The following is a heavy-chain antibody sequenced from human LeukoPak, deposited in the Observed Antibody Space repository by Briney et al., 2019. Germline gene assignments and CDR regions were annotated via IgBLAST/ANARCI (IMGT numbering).Heavy chain of an antibody. CDR3: AKDGTSYYYIYY. J-gene: IGHJ4*02. V-gene: IGHV3-30*02. D-gene: IGHD2/OR15-2a*01. Sequence: PGGSLRLSCAASGFTFNTYSMNWVRQAPGKGLEWLAFIRYDGSNTYYADSVKGRFTVSRDDSKNTLYLQMNSLRGDDTAVYYCAKDGTSYYYIYYWGQGTLVTVSS. CDR1: GFTFNTYS. CDR2: IRYDGSNT.